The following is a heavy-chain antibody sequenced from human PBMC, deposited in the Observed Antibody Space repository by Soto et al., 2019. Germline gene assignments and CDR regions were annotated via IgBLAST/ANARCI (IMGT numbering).Heavy chain of an antibody. CDR2: INPNSGGT. V-gene: IGHV1-2*02. Sequence: ASVKVSCKASGYTFTGYYMHWVRQAPGQGLEWMGWINPNSGGTNYAQKFQGRVTMTRDTSISTAYMELSRLRSDDTAVYYCARDRIAARPLGYWGQGTPVTVSS. CDR1: GYTFTGYY. D-gene: IGHD6-6*01. J-gene: IGHJ4*02. CDR3: ARDRIAARPLGY.